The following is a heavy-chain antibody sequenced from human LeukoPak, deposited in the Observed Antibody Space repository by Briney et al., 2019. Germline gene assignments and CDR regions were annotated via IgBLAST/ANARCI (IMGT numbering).Heavy chain of an antibody. V-gene: IGHV4-4*07. CDR3: ARRAVAGTAAFDI. CDR2: IYGSGST. Sequence: SETLSLTCTVSGGSIRSYWSWIRQPAGKGLEWIGRIYGSGSTDYNPSLKSRVTMSIDTSKNQFSLNLISVTAADTAVYYCARRAVAGTAAFDIWGQGKMVTVSS. D-gene: IGHD6-19*01. CDR1: GGSIRSY. J-gene: IGHJ3*02.